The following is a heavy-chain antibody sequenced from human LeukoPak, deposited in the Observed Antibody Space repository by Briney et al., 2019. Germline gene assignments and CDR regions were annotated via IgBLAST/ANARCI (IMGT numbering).Heavy chain of an antibody. V-gene: IGHV4-4*07. CDR1: GGSISSYY. CDR2: IYTSGST. D-gene: IGHD3-22*01. CDR3: ARVMGLYSSGYGFYFDY. Sequence: PSETLPLTCTVSGGSISSYYWSWIRQPAGKGLEWIGRIYTSGSTNYNPSLKSRVTMSVDTSKNQFSLKLSSVTAADTAVYYCARVMGLYSSGYGFYFDYWGQGTLVTVSS. J-gene: IGHJ4*02.